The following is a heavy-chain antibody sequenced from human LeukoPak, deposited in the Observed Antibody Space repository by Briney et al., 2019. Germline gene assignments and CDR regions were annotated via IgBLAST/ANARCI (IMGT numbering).Heavy chain of an antibody. CDR3: AGEDDYGKYNWFDP. CDR2: IYTSGST. J-gene: IGHJ5*02. Sequence: SETLSLTCTVSGASISNYYWSWIRQPAGKGLEWIGRIYTSGSTNYNPSLKSRVTISVDTSKNQFSLKLSSVTAADTAVYYCAGEDDYGKYNWFDPWGQGTLVTVSS. D-gene: IGHD4-17*01. CDR1: GASISNYY. V-gene: IGHV4-4*07.